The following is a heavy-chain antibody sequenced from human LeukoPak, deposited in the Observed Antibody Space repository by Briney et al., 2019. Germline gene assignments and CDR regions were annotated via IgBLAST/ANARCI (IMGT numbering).Heavy chain of an antibody. J-gene: IGHJ4*02. Sequence: GGSLRLSRAASGFTFRHYWMSWVRQAPGKRPEWVAIIKQDGTEKYYVDSVKGRFTISRDNAKNSLHLQMNSLRAEDTAVYYCVTDREMYKRNLFDYWGQGTLVTVSS. CDR2: IKQDGTEK. D-gene: IGHD1-14*01. CDR1: GFTFRHYW. V-gene: IGHV3-7*01. CDR3: VTDREMYKRNLFDY.